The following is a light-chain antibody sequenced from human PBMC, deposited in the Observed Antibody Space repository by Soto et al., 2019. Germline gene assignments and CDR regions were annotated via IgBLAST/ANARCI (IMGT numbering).Light chain of an antibody. J-gene: IGKJ2*01. Sequence: DIQMTQSPSSLSASVGDRVTITCRASQSISSYLNWYQQKPGKAPKLLIYAASSLQSGVPSRFSGSGSGTEFTLTISSLQPEDFANYYCQQSYSTLYTFGQGTKLESK. V-gene: IGKV1-39*01. CDR2: AAS. CDR1: QSISSY. CDR3: QQSYSTLYT.